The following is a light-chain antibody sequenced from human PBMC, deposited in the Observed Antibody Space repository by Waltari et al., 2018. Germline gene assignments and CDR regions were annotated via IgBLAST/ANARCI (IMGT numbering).Light chain of an antibody. V-gene: IGLV8-61*01. Sequence: QPVVTQVQSLSVSPGGTVTLTCSLSSGPLSSTSYASWYQQSPGQTPRTLVHQANIRSSGVPDRFSGSVLGNKAVLIITGAQAEDESTYYCLMYMGSGIWVFGGGTKLTVL. CDR3: LMYMGSGIWV. CDR2: QAN. J-gene: IGLJ3*02. CDR1: SGPLSSTSY.